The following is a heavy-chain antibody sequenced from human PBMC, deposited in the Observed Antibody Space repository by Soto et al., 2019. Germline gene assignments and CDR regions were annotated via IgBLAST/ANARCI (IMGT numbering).Heavy chain of an antibody. Sequence: ASVNVSCKASGYTFTRYAMHWVRQAPGQRLEWMGWINAGNGNTKYSQKFQGRVTITRDTSASTAYMELSSLRSEDTAVYYCARLNYDFGRPNNWFDPWGPGTLVTVSS. V-gene: IGHV1-3*01. J-gene: IGHJ5*02. CDR2: INAGNGNT. CDR1: GYTFTRYA. CDR3: ARLNYDFGRPNNWFDP. D-gene: IGHD3-3*01.